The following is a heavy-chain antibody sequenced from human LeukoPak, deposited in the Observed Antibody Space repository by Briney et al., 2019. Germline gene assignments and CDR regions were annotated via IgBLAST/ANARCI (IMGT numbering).Heavy chain of an antibody. J-gene: IGHJ3*02. CDR3: ARDLGMITFGGVIVPAKPDAFDI. V-gene: IGHV3-7*01. CDR1: GFTFSSYW. Sequence: GGSLRLSCAASGFTFSSYWMSWVRQAPGKGLEWVANIKQDGSEKYYVDSVKGRFTISRDNAKNSLYLQMNSLRAEDTAVYYCARDLGMITFGGVIVPAKPDAFDIWGQGTMVTVSS. CDR2: IKQDGSEK. D-gene: IGHD3-16*02.